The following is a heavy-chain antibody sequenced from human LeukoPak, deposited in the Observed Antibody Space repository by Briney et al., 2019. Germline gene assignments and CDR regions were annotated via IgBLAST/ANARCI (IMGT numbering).Heavy chain of an antibody. CDR1: GGSISGYY. D-gene: IGHD5-18*01. CDR2: IYYNGNT. Sequence: SETLSLTCTVSGGSISGYYWSWIRQPPGKGLEWIGYIYYNGNTDYNPSLKSRVTISVGTSKNQFSLKVNSATAADTAVYYCARTQPFGYSYGPYFDYWGQGTLVTVSS. CDR3: ARTQPFGYSYGPYFDY. J-gene: IGHJ4*02. V-gene: IGHV4-59*08.